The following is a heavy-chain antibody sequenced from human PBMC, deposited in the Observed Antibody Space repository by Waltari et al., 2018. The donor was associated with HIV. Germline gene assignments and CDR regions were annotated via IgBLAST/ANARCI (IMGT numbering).Heavy chain of an antibody. CDR1: GIAIDDYA. CDR3: AKDHGGYWRRDDIYFDV. J-gene: IGHJ3*01. Sequence: EVQLVDSGGGLVQPGSSLSLSCAGSGIAIDDYAMPRVRQRPGKGLEWVSAISYNSGSAAYADSVRGRFTVSRDNSKNSVYLQMDSLRPEDTAFYFCAKDHGGYWRRDDIYFDVWGRGTKVTVSS. D-gene: IGHD3-22*01. CDR2: ISYNSGSA. V-gene: IGHV3-9*01.